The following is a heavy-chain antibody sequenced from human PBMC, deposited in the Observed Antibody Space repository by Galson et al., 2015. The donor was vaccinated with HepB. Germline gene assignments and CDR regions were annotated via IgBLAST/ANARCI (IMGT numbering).Heavy chain of an antibody. CDR3: ARESPTTPCGSGSYTFDP. V-gene: IGHV1-69*13. Sequence: SVKVSCKASGGTFSSYAISWVRQAPGQGLEWMGGIIPIFGTANYAQKFQGRVTITADESTSTAYMKLSSLRSEDTAVYYCARESPTTPCGSGSYTFDPWGQGTLVTVSS. J-gene: IGHJ5*02. D-gene: IGHD3-10*01. CDR1: GGTFSSYA. CDR2: IIPIFGTA.